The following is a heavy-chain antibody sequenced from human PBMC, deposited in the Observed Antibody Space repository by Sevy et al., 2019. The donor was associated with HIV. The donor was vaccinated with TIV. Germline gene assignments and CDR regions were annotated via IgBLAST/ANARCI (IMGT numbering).Heavy chain of an antibody. J-gene: IGHJ5*02. Sequence: GGSLRLSCAASGFTFSSYEMNWVRQAPGKGLEWVSYISSSGSTIYYADSVKGRITISRDNAKNSLYLQMNSLGAEDTAVYYCAGYSSNCSGGSCPRYTWFDPWGQGTLVTVSS. CDR1: GFTFSSYE. D-gene: IGHD2-15*01. CDR3: AGYSSNCSGGSCPRYTWFDP. CDR2: ISSSGSTI. V-gene: IGHV3-48*03.